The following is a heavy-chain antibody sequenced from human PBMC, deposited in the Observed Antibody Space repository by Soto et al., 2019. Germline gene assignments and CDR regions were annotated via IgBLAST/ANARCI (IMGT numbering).Heavy chain of an antibody. V-gene: IGHV4-59*01. CDR1: GGSISSYY. Sequence: SETLSLTCTVSGGSISSYYWSWIRQPPGKGLEWIGYIYYSGSTNYNPSLKSQVTISVDTSKNQFSLKLSSVTAADTAVYYCARGVPYYDFWSGYYNPHYYYYMDVWGKGTTVTVSS. J-gene: IGHJ6*03. CDR3: ARGVPYYDFWSGYYNPHYYYYMDV. D-gene: IGHD3-3*01. CDR2: IYYSGST.